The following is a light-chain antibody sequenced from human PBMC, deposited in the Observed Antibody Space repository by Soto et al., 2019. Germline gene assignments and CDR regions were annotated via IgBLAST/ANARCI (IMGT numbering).Light chain of an antibody. CDR2: DAS. J-gene: IGKJ1*01. CDR3: QQHGSSPWM. CDR1: QSVSSY. V-gene: IGKV3-11*01. Sequence: EIVLTQSPATLSLSPGERATLSCRASQSVSSYLAWYQQKPGQAPRLLIYDASNRATGIPARFSGSGSGTDFTLTISSLEPEDFEVYYCQQHGSSPWMFGQGTKVDIK.